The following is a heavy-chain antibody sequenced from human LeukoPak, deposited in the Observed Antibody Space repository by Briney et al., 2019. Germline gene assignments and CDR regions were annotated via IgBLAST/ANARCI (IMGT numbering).Heavy chain of an antibody. Sequence: SETLSLTCAVYGGSFSGYYWSWIRQPPGKGLEWIGEINHSGSTNYNPSLKSRVTISVDTSKNQFSLKLSSVTAADTAVYYCARGAYYYGSGSYYNRLYGMDVWGKETTVTVSS. CDR2: INHSGST. D-gene: IGHD3-10*01. CDR1: GGSFSGYY. CDR3: ARGAYYYGSGSYYNRLYGMDV. V-gene: IGHV4-34*01. J-gene: IGHJ6*04.